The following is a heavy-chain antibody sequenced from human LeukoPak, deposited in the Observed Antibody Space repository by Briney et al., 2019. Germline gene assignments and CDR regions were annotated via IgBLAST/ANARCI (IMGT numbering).Heavy chain of an antibody. V-gene: IGHV3-21*01. CDR1: GFTLSSYS. CDR3: ARVGVKDSSGWGPTYYYYYYMDV. D-gene: IGHD6-19*01. CDR2: ISSSSSYI. J-gene: IGHJ6*03. Sequence: GGSLRLSCAASGFTLSSYSMNWVRQAPGKGLEWVSSISSSSSYIYYADSVKGRFTISRDNAKNSLYLQMNSLRAEDTDVYYCARVGVKDSSGWGPTYYYYYYMDVWGKGTTVTISS.